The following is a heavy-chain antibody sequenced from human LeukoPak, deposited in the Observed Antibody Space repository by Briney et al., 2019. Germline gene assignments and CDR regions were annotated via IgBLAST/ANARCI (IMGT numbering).Heavy chain of an antibody. CDR1: GYTFTGCY. CDR2: INPNSGAT. J-gene: IGHJ5*02. Sequence: ASVKVPRKASGYTFTGCYIHWVRQAPGQGLEWMAWINPNSGATNYAQKFQGRVTMTRDTSISTAYMELSRLTSDDTALYFCARGRFGEWDNWFDPWGQGTLVTVSS. D-gene: IGHD3-10*01. V-gene: IGHV1-2*02. CDR3: ARGRFGEWDNWFDP.